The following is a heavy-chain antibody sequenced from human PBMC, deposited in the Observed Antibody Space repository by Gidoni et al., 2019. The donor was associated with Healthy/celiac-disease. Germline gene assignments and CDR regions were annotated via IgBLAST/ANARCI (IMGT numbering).Heavy chain of an antibody. CDR2: IIRVVGIA. CDR3: ARVGYGDFYFDY. Sequence: QVQRVQSGAEVKKPGSSGKVSCKDSAGPLSSYTISGVRQAPGQGLEWRGRIIRVVGIANYAQKFQGRVTITADKATSTAYMELGSLRSEDTAVYDCARVGYGDFYFDYWGQGTLVTVSS. D-gene: IGHD4-17*01. CDR1: AGPLSSYT. J-gene: IGHJ4*03. V-gene: IGHV1-69*02.